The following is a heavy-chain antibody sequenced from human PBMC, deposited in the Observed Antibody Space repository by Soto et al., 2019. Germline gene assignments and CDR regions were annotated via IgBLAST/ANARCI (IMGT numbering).Heavy chain of an antibody. J-gene: IGHJ4*02. D-gene: IGHD5-12*01. CDR1: GGSFSGYY. CDR2: SNHSGST. CDR3: ARNRGSRRTSDY. V-gene: IGHV4-34*01. Sequence: PSETLSLTCAVYGGSFSGYYWSWIRQPPGKGLEWIGESNHSGSTNYNPSLKSRVTISVDTSKNQFSLKLSSVTAADTAVYYCARNRGSRRTSDYWGQGTLVTVSS.